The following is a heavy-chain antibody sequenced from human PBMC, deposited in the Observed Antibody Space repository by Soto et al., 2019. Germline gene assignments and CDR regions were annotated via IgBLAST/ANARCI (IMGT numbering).Heavy chain of an antibody. V-gene: IGHV1-3*01. Sequence: ASVKVPFKASGYVFTSHVMHSVRQAPGQRLEWMGWINAGNGYTKYSQKFQGRVTITRDTSASTAFMELSSLRSEDTAVYYCARVGTRGNPSGPFDIWGQGTMVTVPS. CDR2: INAGNGYT. CDR3: ARVGTRGNPSGPFDI. D-gene: IGHD6-25*01. J-gene: IGHJ3*02. CDR1: GYVFTSHV.